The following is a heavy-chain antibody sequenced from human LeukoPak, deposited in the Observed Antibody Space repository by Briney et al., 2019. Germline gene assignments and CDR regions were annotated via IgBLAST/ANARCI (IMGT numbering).Heavy chain of an antibody. J-gene: IGHJ4*02. V-gene: IGHV6-1*01. CDR2: TYYRSKWYN. CDR1: GDSVSSNSAA. D-gene: IGHD6-19*01. CDR3: ARVEAAVAGTIGDYLDY. Sequence: SQTLSLTCAISGDSVSSNSAAWNWIRQSPSRGLEWLGRTYYRSKWYNDYAVSVKSRITINPDTSKNQFSLQLNSVTPEDTAVYYCARVEAAVAGTIGDYLDYWGQGTLVTVSS.